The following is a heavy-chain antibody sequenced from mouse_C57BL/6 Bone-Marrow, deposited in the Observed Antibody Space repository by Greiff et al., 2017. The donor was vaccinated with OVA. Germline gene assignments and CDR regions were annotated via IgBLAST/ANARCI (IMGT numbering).Heavy chain of an antibody. J-gene: IGHJ4*01. Sequence: VQLQQSGAELVRPGASVKLSCTASGFNIKDDYMHWVKQRPEQGLEWIGWIDPENGDTEYASKFQGKATITADTSSNTAYLQRSSLTSEDTAVDYCTTKQEAMDYWGQGTSVTVSS. CDR3: TTKQEAMDY. CDR1: GFNIKDDY. V-gene: IGHV14-4*01. CDR2: IDPENGDT.